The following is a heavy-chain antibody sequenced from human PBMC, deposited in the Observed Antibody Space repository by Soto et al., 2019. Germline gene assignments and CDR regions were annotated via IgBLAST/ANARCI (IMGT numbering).Heavy chain of an antibody. D-gene: IGHD1-1*01. CDR1: GFSFSSYG. J-gene: IGHJ4*02. V-gene: IGHV3-30*18. CDR3: AKQESDWNDHFAY. Sequence: QVQLVESGGGVVQPGRSLRLSCAASGFSFSSYGMHWVRQAPGKGLEWVAMISYDGTDEYYADSVKGRFTISRDNSKNAGYLQMNSLRAGDTAVYCCAKQESDWNDHFAYWGQGTLVTVSS. CDR2: ISYDGTDE.